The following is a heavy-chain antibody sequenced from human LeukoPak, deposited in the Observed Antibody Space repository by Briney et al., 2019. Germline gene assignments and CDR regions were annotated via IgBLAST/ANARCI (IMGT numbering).Heavy chain of an antibody. V-gene: IGHV4-61*02. D-gene: IGHD6-6*01. CDR3: AREGPSRYSSSSFDY. CDR1: GGSISSGSYY. Sequence: SETLSLTCTVSGGSISSGSYYWSWIRQPAGKGLECIGRIYTSGSTNYNPSLKSRVTISVDTSKNQFSLKLSSVTAADTAVYYCAREGPSRYSSSSFDYWGQGTLVTVSS. J-gene: IGHJ4*02. CDR2: IYTSGST.